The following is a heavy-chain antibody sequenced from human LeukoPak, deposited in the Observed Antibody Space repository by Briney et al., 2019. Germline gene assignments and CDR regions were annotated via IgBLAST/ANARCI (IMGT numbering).Heavy chain of an antibody. Sequence: GASVKVSCKASGYTFTSYDINWVRQATGQGLEWMGWMNPNSGNTGYAQKFQGRVTMTEDTSTDTAYMELSSLRSEDTAVYYCATGRNYYYYMDVWGKGTTVTISS. CDR2: MNPNSGNT. CDR3: ATGRNYYYYMDV. V-gene: IGHV1-8*01. CDR1: GYTFTSYD. J-gene: IGHJ6*03.